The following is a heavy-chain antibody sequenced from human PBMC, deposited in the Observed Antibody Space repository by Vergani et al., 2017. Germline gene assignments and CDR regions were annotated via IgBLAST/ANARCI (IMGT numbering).Heavy chain of an antibody. J-gene: IGHJ5*02. D-gene: IGHD6-13*01. Sequence: EVQLVESGGGLVQPGGSLRLSCAASGFTFSSYEMNWVRQAPGKGLEWVSYISSSGSTIYYADSVKGRFTISRDNAKNSLYLQMNSLRAEDTAVYYCARDPEGQQLVPGWFDAWGQGTLVTVSS. V-gene: IGHV3-48*03. CDR1: GFTFSSYE. CDR2: ISSSGSTI. CDR3: ARDPEGQQLVPGWFDA.